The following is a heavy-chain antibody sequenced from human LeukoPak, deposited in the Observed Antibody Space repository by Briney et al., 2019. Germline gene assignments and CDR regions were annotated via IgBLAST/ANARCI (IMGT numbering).Heavy chain of an antibody. V-gene: IGHV4-59*01. CDR1: RGSINNYY. D-gene: IGHD6-13*01. CDR2: IYYSGSA. J-gene: IGHJ4*02. Sequence: SETLSLTCTVSRGSINNYYWSWIRQPPGKGLEWIGYIYYSGSANYNPSLKSRVTILVDTSKSQFSLKLTSVTAADTAVYYCARGFASTWYYLDYWGQGALVTVSS. CDR3: ARGFASTWYYLDY.